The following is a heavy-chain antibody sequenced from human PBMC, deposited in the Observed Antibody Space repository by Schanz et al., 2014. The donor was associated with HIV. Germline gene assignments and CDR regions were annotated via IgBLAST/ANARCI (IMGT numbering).Heavy chain of an antibody. CDR3: AMGPDYYDSSAYYRVGLWYFDL. CDR2: INPNSGGT. V-gene: IGHV1-2*02. Sequence: QVQLVQSGAEMKKPGASVKVSCKTSGYTFTGYFMHWVRQAPGQGLEWMGWINPNSGGTNYAQKFQGRVTMTRDTSISTAYMELSRLRSDDTAVYYCAMGPDYYDSSAYYRVGLWYFDLWGRGTLVTVSS. J-gene: IGHJ2*01. D-gene: IGHD3-22*01. CDR1: GYTFTGYF.